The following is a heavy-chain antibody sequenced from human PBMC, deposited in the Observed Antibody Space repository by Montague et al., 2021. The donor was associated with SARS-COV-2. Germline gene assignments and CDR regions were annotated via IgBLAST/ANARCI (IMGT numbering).Heavy chain of an antibody. CDR1: GSSVRSYY. J-gene: IGHJ4*02. CDR2: IYDSGST. D-gene: IGHD4-17*01. CDR3: ARENTVTTFGGPYYIDS. V-gene: IGHV4-59*02. Sequence: SETLSLTCIVSGSSVRSYYWSWTRQPPGKGLEWIGYIYDSGSTNXNPSLKSRVTISVDTSKNQFSLKLSSVTAADTAVYYCARENTVTTFGGPYYIDSWGQGTLVTVSA.